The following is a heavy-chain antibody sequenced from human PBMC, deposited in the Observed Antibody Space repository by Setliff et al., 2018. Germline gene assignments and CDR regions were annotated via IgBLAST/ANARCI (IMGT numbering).Heavy chain of an antibody. Sequence: GASVKVSCKASGGTFSSYAISWVRQAPGQGLEWMGGIIPILGIANYAQKFQDRVTITRDRSMSTAYMELSSLRSEDTAMYYCARESVGATPDAFDIWGQGTMVTVSS. CDR3: ARESVGATPDAFDI. V-gene: IGHV1-69*10. J-gene: IGHJ3*02. CDR1: GGTFSSYA. CDR2: IIPILGIA. D-gene: IGHD1-26*01.